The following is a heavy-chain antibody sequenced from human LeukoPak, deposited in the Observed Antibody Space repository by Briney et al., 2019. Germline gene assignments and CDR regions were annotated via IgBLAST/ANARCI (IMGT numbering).Heavy chain of an antibody. D-gene: IGHD3-3*01. Sequence: GRSLRLSCAASGFIFSKYAMSWVRQAPGKGLEWVAVIWYDGSNKYYADSVKGRFTISRDNSKNTLYLQMNSLRAEDTAVYYCARDIPSRTIFADYWGQGTLVTVSS. V-gene: IGHV3-33*07. J-gene: IGHJ4*02. CDR3: ARDIPSRTIFADY. CDR2: IWYDGSNK. CDR1: GFIFSKYA.